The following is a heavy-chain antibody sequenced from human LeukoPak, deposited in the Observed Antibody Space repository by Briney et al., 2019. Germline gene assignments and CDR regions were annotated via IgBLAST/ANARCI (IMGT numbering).Heavy chain of an antibody. Sequence: PSETLSLTCTVSGGSISSYYWNWIRQPPEKGLEWIGYIYYSGNTNYNPSLKSRVTISVDTSKKQFSLKLTSVTPAGTAVYFCAGDNYGTDYWGQGTLVTVSS. CDR1: GGSISSYY. CDR2: IYYSGNT. J-gene: IGHJ4*02. V-gene: IGHV4-59*01. CDR3: AGDNYGTDY. D-gene: IGHD5-24*01.